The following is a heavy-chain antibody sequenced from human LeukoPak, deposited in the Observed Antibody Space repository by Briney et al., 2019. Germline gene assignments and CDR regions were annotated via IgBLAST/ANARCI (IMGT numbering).Heavy chain of an antibody. D-gene: IGHD6-13*01. J-gene: IGHJ4*02. CDR2: IYYSGST. CDR1: GGSTSSYY. CDR3: ARDSSWGPFDY. Sequence: SETLSLTCTVSGGSTSSYYWSWIRQPPGKGLEWIGYIYYSGSTNYNPSLKSRVTISVDTSKNQFFLKLSSVTAADTAVYYCARDSSWGPFDYWGQGTLVTVSS. V-gene: IGHV4-59*01.